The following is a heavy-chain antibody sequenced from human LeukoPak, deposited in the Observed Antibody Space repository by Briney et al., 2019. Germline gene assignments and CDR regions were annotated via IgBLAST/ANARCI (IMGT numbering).Heavy chain of an antibody. D-gene: IGHD5-12*01. Sequence: GGSLRLSCAASGFTFSSYAMSWVRQAPGKGLEWVSAISGSGGSTYYADSVKGRFTISRDNSKNTLYLQMNSLRAEDTAVHYCAKGLVVAFSGLFDYWGQGTLVTVSS. CDR2: ISGSGGST. CDR3: AKGLVVAFSGLFDY. CDR1: GFTFSSYA. J-gene: IGHJ4*02. V-gene: IGHV3-23*01.